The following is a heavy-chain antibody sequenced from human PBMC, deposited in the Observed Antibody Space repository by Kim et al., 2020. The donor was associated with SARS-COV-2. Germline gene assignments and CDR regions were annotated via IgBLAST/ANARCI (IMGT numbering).Heavy chain of an antibody. CDR3: AKDRNYDYYYYGMDV. V-gene: IGHV3-33*06. Sequence: DSVKGRFTISRDNSKNTLYLQMNSLRAEDTAVYYCAKDRNYDYYYYGMDVWGQGTTVTVSS. D-gene: IGHD3-10*01. J-gene: IGHJ6*02.